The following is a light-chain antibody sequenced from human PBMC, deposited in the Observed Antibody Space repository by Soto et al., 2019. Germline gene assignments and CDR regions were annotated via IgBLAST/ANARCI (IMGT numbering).Light chain of an antibody. Sequence: DIQMTQSPSTLSASVGDRVTITCRASQSISSLLAWYQQKPGKAPKLLIYKASSLESGVPSRFSGSGSGTEFTLSISSLQPDDFATYYCQQYDSFPRTFGQGTKVDIK. CDR3: QQYDSFPRT. CDR2: KAS. J-gene: IGKJ1*01. V-gene: IGKV1-5*03. CDR1: QSISSL.